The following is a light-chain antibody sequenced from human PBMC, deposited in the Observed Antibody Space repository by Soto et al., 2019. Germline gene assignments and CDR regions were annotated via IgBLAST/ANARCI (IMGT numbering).Light chain of an antibody. CDR2: DNN. Sequence: QSVLTQPPSVSAAPGQKVTISCSGSTSNIGINFVSWYQQLPGTAPKLLIYDNNKRPSGIPDRFSGSKSGTSATLGITGLQTGDEVHYYCATWDSSLSAVVFGGGTKVTVL. CDR3: ATWDSSLSAVV. V-gene: IGLV1-51*01. J-gene: IGLJ2*01. CDR1: TSNIGINF.